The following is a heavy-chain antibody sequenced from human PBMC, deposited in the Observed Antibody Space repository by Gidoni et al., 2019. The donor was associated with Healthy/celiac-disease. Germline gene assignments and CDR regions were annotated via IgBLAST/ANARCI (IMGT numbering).Heavy chain of an antibody. J-gene: IGHJ4*02. CDR2: ISYDGSNK. CDR1: GFNFSSYG. CDR3: AKTGGFTLDY. Sequence: VQLVESGGGVVQPGRSLRLSCAASGFNFSSYGMHWVRQAPGKGLEWVAVISYDGSNKYYADSVKGRFTISRDNSKNTLYLQMNSLRAEDTAVYYCAKTGGFTLDYWGQGTLVTVSS. D-gene: IGHD3-3*01. V-gene: IGHV3-30*18.